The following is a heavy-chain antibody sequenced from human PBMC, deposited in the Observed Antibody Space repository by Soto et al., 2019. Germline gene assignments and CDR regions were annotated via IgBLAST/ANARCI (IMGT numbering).Heavy chain of an antibody. Sequence: PSQTLSLTCAISGDSVSGNSAAWNWIRQSPSRGLEWLGRTYYRSRWYNDYAVSVKSRITVTPDTSKNQFSLHLNSVTPEDTAVYYCARVLLSSLASPYYFDYWGQGTLVTVS. CDR3: ARVLLSSLASPYYFDY. CDR2: TYYRSRWYN. V-gene: IGHV6-1*01. D-gene: IGHD6-6*01. CDR1: GDSVSGNSAA. J-gene: IGHJ4*02.